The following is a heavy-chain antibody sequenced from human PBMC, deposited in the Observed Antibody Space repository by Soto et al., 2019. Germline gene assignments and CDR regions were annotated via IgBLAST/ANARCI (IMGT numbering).Heavy chain of an antibody. CDR1: GFTFSSYA. D-gene: IGHD3-22*01. CDR2: ISGSGGST. CDR3: AKDPAAVSYYYDSSGYFDY. V-gene: IGHV3-23*01. J-gene: IGHJ4*02. Sequence: GGSLRLSCAASGFTFSSYAMSWVRRAPGKGLEWVSAISGSGGSTYYADSVKGRFTISRDNSKNTLYLQMNSLRAEDTAVYYCAKDPAAVSYYYDSSGYFDYWGQGTLVTVSS.